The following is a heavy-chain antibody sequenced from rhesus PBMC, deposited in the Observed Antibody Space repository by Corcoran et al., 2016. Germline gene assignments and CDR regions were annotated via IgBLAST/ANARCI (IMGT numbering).Heavy chain of an antibody. V-gene: IGHV4-122*02. CDR3: VRGTMVAYFFDD. D-gene: IGHD4-17*01. J-gene: IGHJ4*01. Sequence: QVQLQESGPRLVKPSETLSLSCAVSGGSISSGYHYYWSWIRQPPGKGLEGIGYITYFGGTSYNPSLKSRVTISRDTSKNQFALRLTSVTAADTALYYCVRGTMVAYFFDDWGQGVLVTVSS. CDR2: ITYFGGT. CDR1: GGSISSGYHYY.